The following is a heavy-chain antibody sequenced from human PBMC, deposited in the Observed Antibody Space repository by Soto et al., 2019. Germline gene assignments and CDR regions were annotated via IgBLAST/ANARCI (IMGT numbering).Heavy chain of an antibody. CDR2: INPNSGGT. Sequence: ASVKVSCKASGYTFTDYYMHWVRQAPGQGLEWMGWINPNSGGTNYAQKFQGRVTMTRDTSISTAYMELSRLTSDDTAVYYCARPNNYDTTVYKYDWWGQGTLVTVSS. V-gene: IGHV1-2*02. CDR3: ARPNNYDTTVYKYDW. CDR1: GYTFTDYY. J-gene: IGHJ4*02. D-gene: IGHD3-22*01.